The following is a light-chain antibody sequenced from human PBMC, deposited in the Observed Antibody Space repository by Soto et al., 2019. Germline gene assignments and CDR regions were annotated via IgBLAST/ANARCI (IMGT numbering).Light chain of an antibody. CDR1: QRIFTW. CDR3: QQYDSFWS. Sequence: DIQMTQSPTTLSASVGDRVTITCRASQRIFTWMAWYQQKPEKAPKVLIYNASNLESGVPSRFSASGSGTEFTLTIGSLQLDDFATYYCQQYDSFWSFGQGTKLVVK. V-gene: IGKV1-5*01. CDR2: NAS. J-gene: IGKJ1*01.